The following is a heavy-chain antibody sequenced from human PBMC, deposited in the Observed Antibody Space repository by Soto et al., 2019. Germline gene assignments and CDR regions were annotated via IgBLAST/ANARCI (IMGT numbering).Heavy chain of an antibody. J-gene: IGHJ5*02. D-gene: IGHD3-22*01. CDR2: INPNSGGT. Sequence: ASVKVSCKASGYTFTGSYMHWVRQAPGQGLEWMGWINPNSGGTNYAQKFQGWVTMTRDTSTSTAYMELSRLRSDDTAVYYCARGYYYYSSGPILGWFDPCGQGSLVTVSS. CDR1: GYTFTGSY. CDR3: ARGYYYYSSGPILGWFDP. V-gene: IGHV1-2*04.